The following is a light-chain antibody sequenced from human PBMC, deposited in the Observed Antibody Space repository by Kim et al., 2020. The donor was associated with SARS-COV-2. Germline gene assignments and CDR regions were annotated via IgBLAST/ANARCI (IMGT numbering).Light chain of an antibody. CDR3: QQSYSSPSST. CDR2: ATS. CDR1: KSISTY. Sequence: DIQMTQSPSSLSASIGDRVTITCRASKSISTYLSWYQQKPGKAPKLLIYATSRLQSGVPSRFSGSGSGTDFTLTISTMQPEDFATYYCQQSYSSPSSTFGGGTKVDIK. V-gene: IGKV1-39*01. J-gene: IGKJ4*01.